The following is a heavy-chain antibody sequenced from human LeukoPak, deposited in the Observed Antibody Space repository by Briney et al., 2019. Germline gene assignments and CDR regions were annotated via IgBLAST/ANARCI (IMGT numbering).Heavy chain of an antibody. CDR2: IKQDGSGK. J-gene: IGHJ5*02. CDR3: ARYALWFGPHNWFDP. V-gene: IGHV3-7*03. D-gene: IGHD3-10*01. Sequence: PGGSLRLSCAASGFTFSSYWMSWVRQAPGKGLEWVANIKQDGSGKYYVDSVKGRFTISRDNAKNSLYLQMNSLRAEDTAVYYCARYALWFGPHNWFDPWGQGTLVTVSS. CDR1: GFTFSSYW.